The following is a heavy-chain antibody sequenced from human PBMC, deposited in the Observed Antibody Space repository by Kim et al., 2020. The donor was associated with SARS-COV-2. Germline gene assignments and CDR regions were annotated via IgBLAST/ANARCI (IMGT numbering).Heavy chain of an antibody. CDR1: GYTFTRFA. CDR3: ARMQWLAFEMDY. J-gene: IGHJ4*02. Sequence: ASVKVSCKASGYTFTRFALNWVRQAPGQGLEWMGWVNTNNGNPTYAQGFTGRSVFSLDTSVTTAYLHISSLKAEDTAVYYCARMQWLAFEMDYWGQGTLVTVSS. V-gene: IGHV7-4-1*02. D-gene: IGHD6-19*01. CDR2: VNTNNGNP.